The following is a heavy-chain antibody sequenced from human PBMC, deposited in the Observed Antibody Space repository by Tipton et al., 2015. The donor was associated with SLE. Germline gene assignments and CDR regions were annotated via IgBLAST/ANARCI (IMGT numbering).Heavy chain of an antibody. Sequence: QSGAEVKKPGASVKVSCKASRDIFFDSTFSWVRQAPGQGLEWVGWISGDNDNTNYAQRLQGRVTMTTDTSTSTAYMELRSLTSDDTAVYYCARSRGANGPDYWGQGTLVTVSS. J-gene: IGHJ4*02. V-gene: IGHV1-18*01. CDR3: ARSRGANGPDY. CDR2: ISGDNDNT. D-gene: IGHD4/OR15-4a*01. CDR1: RDIFFDST.